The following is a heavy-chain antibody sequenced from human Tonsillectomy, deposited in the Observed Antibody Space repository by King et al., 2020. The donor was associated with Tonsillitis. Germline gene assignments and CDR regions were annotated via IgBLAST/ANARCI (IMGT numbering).Heavy chain of an antibody. J-gene: IGHJ6*02. Sequence: VQLPQWGAGLLKPSETLSLTCAVYGGPFSSYYWTWIRQPPGKGLEWIGEINHSGSTTYNPSLKSRVTISVDTSKNQFSLKLSSVTAADTAVYYCARGGTLDYYYGMDVWGQGTTVTVSS. CDR2: INHSGST. CDR1: GGPFSSYY. CDR3: ARGGTLDYYYGMDV. D-gene: IGHD1-14*01. V-gene: IGHV4-34*01.